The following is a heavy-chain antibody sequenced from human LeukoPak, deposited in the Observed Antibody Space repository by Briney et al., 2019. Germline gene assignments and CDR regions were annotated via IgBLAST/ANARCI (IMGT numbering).Heavy chain of an antibody. J-gene: IGHJ4*02. D-gene: IGHD4-11*01. V-gene: IGHV1-8*03. CDR2: MSPNSANT. Sequence: ASVKVSCKASGYPFTNYGLNWVRPATGQGLEWMGWMSPNSANTGFAQKFQGRVTITRNTSISTAYMELSSLTSEDTAVYYCARGNKYSAYADWGQGTLVTVSS. CDR3: ARGNKYSAYAD. CDR1: GYPFTNYG.